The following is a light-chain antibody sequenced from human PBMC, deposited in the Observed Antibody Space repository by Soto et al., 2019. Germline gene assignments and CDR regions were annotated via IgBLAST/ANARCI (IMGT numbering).Light chain of an antibody. CDR2: AAS. CDR3: QQTDTFPT. V-gene: IGKV1D-12*01. J-gene: IGKJ2*01. Sequence: DIQMTQSPSSVSASVGDRVTITCRASQHIGSWLAWYQQKPGRAPKLLIYAASSLQSGVSSRFRGSGAGTDFTLTISSLQPEDFATYYCQQTDTFPTFGQGTELELK. CDR1: QHIGSW.